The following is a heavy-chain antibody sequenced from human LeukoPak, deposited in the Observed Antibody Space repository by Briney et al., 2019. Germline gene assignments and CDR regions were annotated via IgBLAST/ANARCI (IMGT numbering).Heavy chain of an antibody. J-gene: IGHJ4*02. Sequence: ASVKVSCKASGYIFTIYGINWVRQAPGQGLEWMGWISAYNGNTKYTQKLQDRVTMTTDSSTSTAYMELKTLRSDDTAVYFCARAGYSRFVDDLDYWGQGTLVIVSS. CDR3: ARAGYSRFVDDLDY. CDR1: GYIFTIYG. V-gene: IGHV1-18*01. D-gene: IGHD1-26*01. CDR2: ISAYNGNT.